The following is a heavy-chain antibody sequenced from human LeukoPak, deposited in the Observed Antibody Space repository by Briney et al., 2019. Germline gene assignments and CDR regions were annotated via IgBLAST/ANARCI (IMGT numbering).Heavy chain of an antibody. CDR1: GFTFSSYG. V-gene: IGHV3-74*01. D-gene: IGHD3-10*01. J-gene: IGHJ4*02. Sequence: PGGTLRLSCAASGFTFSSYGMSWVRQAPGKGLVWVSRINSDGSSTNYADSVKGRFTISRDNAKNTLYLQMNSLRAEDTAVYYCARDLSEYGWFGELYYWGQGTLVTVSS. CDR3: ARDLSEYGWFGELYY. CDR2: INSDGSST.